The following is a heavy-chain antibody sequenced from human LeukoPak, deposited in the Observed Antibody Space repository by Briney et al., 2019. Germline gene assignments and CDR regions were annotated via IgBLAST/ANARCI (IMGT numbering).Heavy chain of an antibody. CDR3: ARSVYTSGWYGVTAGNYYYYMDV. V-gene: IGHV4-59*01. Sequence: SETLSLTCTVSGGSINTYYWNWIRQPPGKGLEWIGYIYYSGITNYNPSLKSRVTISVDTSKNQFSLNLRSVTAADTAVYYCARSVYTSGWYGVTAGNYYYYMDVWGKATSVTVS. D-gene: IGHD6-19*01. J-gene: IGHJ6*03. CDR1: GGSINTYY. CDR2: IYYSGIT.